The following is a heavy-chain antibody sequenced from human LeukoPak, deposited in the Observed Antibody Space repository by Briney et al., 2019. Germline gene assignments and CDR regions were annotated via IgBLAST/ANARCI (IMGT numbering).Heavy chain of an antibody. J-gene: IGHJ4*02. CDR2: SDPEDVKT. D-gene: IGHD3-22*01. Sequence: GASVKVSCKISGYSLTELAIHWVRQAPGKGLEWMGGSDPEDVKTSFAEKFQGRVTFTEDTSTDTAFVELSRLRSDDTAVYYCATFQAYANSGHLRPYFDYWGQGTLVTVSS. V-gene: IGHV1-24*01. CDR3: ATFQAYANSGHLRPYFDY. CDR1: GYSLTELA.